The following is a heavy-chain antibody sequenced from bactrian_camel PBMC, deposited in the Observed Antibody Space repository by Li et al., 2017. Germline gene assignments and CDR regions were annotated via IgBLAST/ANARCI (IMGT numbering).Heavy chain of an antibody. V-gene: IGHV3S25*01. CDR1: GATAGRHC. CDR2: IRTGYPFTS. J-gene: IGHJ4*01. CDR3: AARDNWYCRRVHHHKFEY. D-gene: IGHD7*01. Sequence: QVQLVESGGGLVQPVGSLSLSCAASGATAGRHCMAWFRQVPGKERETVASIRTGYPFTSDYHASVEGRFTISQDNAKNAVYLQMDSLQPEDTAMYYCAARDNWYCRRVHHHKFEYWGQGTQVTVS.